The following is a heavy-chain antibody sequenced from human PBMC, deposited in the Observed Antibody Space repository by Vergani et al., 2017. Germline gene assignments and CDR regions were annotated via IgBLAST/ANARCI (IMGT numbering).Heavy chain of an antibody. Sequence: QVQLVESGGGVVQPGRSLRLSCAASGFTFSSYGMHWVRQAPGKGLEWVAVIWYDGSNKYYADSGKGRFTISRDNSKNTVYLQMNSLREEDTAVYYCARDRNSGSFDYWGQGTLVTVSS. V-gene: IGHV3-33*01. CDR3: ARDRNSGSFDY. D-gene: IGHD1-26*01. CDR2: IWYDGSNK. CDR1: GFTFSSYG. J-gene: IGHJ4*02.